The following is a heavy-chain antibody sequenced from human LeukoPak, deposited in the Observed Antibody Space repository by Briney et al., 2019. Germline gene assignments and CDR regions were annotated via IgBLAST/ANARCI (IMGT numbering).Heavy chain of an antibody. CDR3: ARDPPRYFDWLLHLPGFDY. D-gene: IGHD3-9*01. V-gene: IGHV1-2*02. CDR1: GYTFTDYY. CDR2: INPNSGGT. Sequence: ASVKVSCKASGYTFTDYYMHWVRQAPGQGLEWMGWINPNSGGTNYAQKFQGRVTMTRDTSISTAYMELSRLRSDDTAVYYCARDPPRYFDWLLHLPGFDYWGQGTLVTVSS. J-gene: IGHJ4*02.